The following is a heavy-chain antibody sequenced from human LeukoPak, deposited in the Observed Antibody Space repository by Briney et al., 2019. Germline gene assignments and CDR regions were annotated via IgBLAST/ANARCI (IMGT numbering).Heavy chain of an antibody. CDR1: GFTFSSYS. D-gene: IGHD6-13*01. CDR2: VSSSSNYI. CDR3: ATVRAADDY. V-gene: IGHV3-21*01. Sequence: SGGSLRLSCATSGFTFSSYSMIWVRQAPGKGLEWVSFVSSSSNYIYYADSAKGRFTISRDNAKNSLYLQMNSLRAEDTAVYYCATVRAADDYWGQGTLVTVSS. J-gene: IGHJ4*02.